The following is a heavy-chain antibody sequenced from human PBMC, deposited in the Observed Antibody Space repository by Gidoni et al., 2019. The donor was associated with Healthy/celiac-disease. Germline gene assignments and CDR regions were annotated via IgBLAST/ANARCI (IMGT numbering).Heavy chain of an antibody. CDR2: IYSGGST. Sequence: EVQLVESGGGLVQPGGSLRLSCAASGFTVSSNYMSWVRQAPGKGLEWVSVIYSGGSTYYADSVKGRFTISRDNSKNTLYLQMNSLRAEDTAVYYCARDNAIGSVDYFDYWGQGTLVTVSS. D-gene: IGHD2-21*01. V-gene: IGHV3-66*01. CDR3: ARDNAIGSVDYFDY. J-gene: IGHJ4*02. CDR1: GFTVSSNY.